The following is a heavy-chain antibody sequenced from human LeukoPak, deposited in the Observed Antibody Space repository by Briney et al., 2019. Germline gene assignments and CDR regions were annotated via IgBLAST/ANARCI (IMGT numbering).Heavy chain of an antibody. CDR1: GFTVRSNY. CDR3: ARKDAFDY. D-gene: IGHD2-15*01. Sequence: GGSLRLSCAASGFTVRSNYMSWVRQAPGKGLEWVSVIDSGGSTYYADSVKGRFSISRDNSKNTVYLEMKSLRVEDTAVYYCARKDAFDYWGQGTPVTVSS. V-gene: IGHV3-53*01. J-gene: IGHJ4*02. CDR2: IDSGGST.